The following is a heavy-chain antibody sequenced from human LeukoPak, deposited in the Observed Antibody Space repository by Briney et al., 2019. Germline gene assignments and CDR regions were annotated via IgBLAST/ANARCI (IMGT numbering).Heavy chain of an antibody. CDR1: GGSISSSNW. Sequence: SGTLSLTCAVSGGSISSSNWWSWVRPPPGKGLEWIGEIYHSGSTNYNPSLKSRVTISVDKSKNQFSLKLSSVTAADTAVYYCARGVEYYYGSGSYDYWGQGTLVTVSS. D-gene: IGHD3-10*01. CDR2: IYHSGST. V-gene: IGHV4-4*02. J-gene: IGHJ4*02. CDR3: ARGVEYYYGSGSYDY.